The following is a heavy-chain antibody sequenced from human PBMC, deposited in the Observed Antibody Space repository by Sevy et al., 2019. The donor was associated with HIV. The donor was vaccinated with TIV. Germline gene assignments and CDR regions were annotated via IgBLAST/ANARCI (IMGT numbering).Heavy chain of an antibody. V-gene: IGHV1-2*02. CDR2: INPDNGGK. CDR1: GYSFTGYY. J-gene: IGHJ4*02. Sequence: ASVKVSCKASGYSFTGYYIHWVRQAPGQGLEWMGWINPDNGGKNYAQEFQGRVTMTRDTSISTVYLELSRLKPDDTAVYYCVSAPVYCRGGNCYPYHFDYWGQGTLVTVSS. CDR3: VSAPVYCRGGNCYPYHFDY. D-gene: IGHD2-15*01.